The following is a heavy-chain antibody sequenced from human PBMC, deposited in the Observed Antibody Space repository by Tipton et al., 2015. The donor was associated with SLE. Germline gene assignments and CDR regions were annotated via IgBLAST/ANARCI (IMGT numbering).Heavy chain of an antibody. V-gene: IGHV3-53*01. CDR3: AKARFEVRGVPGGTDTFYYYMDV. J-gene: IGHJ6*03. Sequence: SLRLSCAASGFSVSSNYMSWVRQAPGKGLEWVSVIYSAGDTYYADSVKGRFTISRDNSQNTLHLQMNSLRAEDTAIYYCAKARFEVRGVPGGTDTFYYYMDVWGKGTTVTVSS. CDR2: IYSAGDT. CDR1: GFSVSSNY. D-gene: IGHD3-10*01.